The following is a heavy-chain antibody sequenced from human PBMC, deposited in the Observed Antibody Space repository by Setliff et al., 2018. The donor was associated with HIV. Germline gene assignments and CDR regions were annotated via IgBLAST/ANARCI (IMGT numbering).Heavy chain of an antibody. Sequence: ASVKVSCKASGYTFTSYGISWGRQAPGQGLEWKAWISAYNGNTNYAQKLQGRVTMTTDTSTSTADMELRSLRSDNTAVYYRPIPLQWLVHYYFDYLAKRTRFTIS. CDR2: ISAYNGNT. CDR1: GYTFTSYG. V-gene: IGHV1-18*01. CDR3: PIPLQWLVHYYFDY. D-gene: IGHD6-19*01. J-gene: IGHJ4*02.